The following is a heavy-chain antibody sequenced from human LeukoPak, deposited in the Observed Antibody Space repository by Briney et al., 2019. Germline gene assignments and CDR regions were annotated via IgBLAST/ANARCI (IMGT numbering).Heavy chain of an antibody. CDR2: IYSSGST. Sequence: SETLSLTCSVSGGSISSYYCSWIRQTAGKGLEWIGRIYSSGSTNYNPSLKSRVTISGDTSKNQFSLKLSSVTAADTAVYFCARVGYSYVINDWSRTGLGAYATKHYYHMDVWGKGTTVTVSS. J-gene: IGHJ6*03. CDR3: ARVGYSYVINDWSRTGLGAYATKHYYHMDV. CDR1: GGSISSYY. D-gene: IGHD5-18*01. V-gene: IGHV4-4*07.